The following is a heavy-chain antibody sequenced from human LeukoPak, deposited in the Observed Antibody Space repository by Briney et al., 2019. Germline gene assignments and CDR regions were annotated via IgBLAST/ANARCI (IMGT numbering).Heavy chain of an antibody. D-gene: IGHD2-15*01. CDR3: ARASYCSDGSCYSDY. CDR1: GYTFTSYS. V-gene: IGHV1-18*01. Sequence: GASVKVSCKASGYTFTSYSISWVRRAPGQGLEWMGWISAYNGNTIYAQKVKGRVTMTTDTSTSTAYMELRSLKSDDTAVYYGARASYCSDGSCYSDYWGQGTLVTVSS. J-gene: IGHJ4*02. CDR2: ISAYNGNT.